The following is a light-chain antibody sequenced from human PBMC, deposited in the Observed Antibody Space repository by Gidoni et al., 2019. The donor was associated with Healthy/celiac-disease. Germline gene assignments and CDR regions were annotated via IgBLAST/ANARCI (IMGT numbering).Light chain of an antibody. J-gene: IGKJ4*01. CDR2: DAS. V-gene: IGKV3-11*01. CDR3: QQRSNWPPRST. CDR1: QSVSSY. Sequence: DIVLTQSTATLSLSPGERATLSCRASQSVSSYLAWYHQKPGQAPRLLIYDASNRATGIPARFSGSGSGTDFTLTISSLEPEDFAVYYCQQRSNWPPRSTFGGGTKVEIK.